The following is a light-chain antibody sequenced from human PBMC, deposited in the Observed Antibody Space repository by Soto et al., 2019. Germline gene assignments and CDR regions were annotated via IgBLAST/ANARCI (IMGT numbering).Light chain of an antibody. CDR1: QSVSSSY. CDR3: QQYGSSPMYT. V-gene: IGKV3-20*01. CDR2: GAS. J-gene: IGKJ2*01. Sequence: EIVLTQSPGTLSLSPGERATLSCRASQSVSSSYLAWYQQKPGQAPRLLIYGASSMATGIPDRFSGSGSGTDFTFTISRLEPEDFAVYYCQQYGSSPMYTFGQGTKLEIK.